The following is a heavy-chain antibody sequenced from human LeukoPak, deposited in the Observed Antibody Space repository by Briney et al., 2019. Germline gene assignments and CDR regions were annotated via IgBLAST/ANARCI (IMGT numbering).Heavy chain of an antibody. D-gene: IGHD6-13*01. Sequence: GGSLRLSCAASGFTFSSYSMNWVRQAPGKGLEWASYISSSSSTIYYADSVKGRFTISRDNSKNTLYLQMNSLRAEDTAVYYCAKDRDLGIAAAEDFDYWGQGTLVTVSS. CDR2: ISSSSSTI. V-gene: IGHV3-48*01. CDR1: GFTFSSYS. CDR3: AKDRDLGIAAAEDFDY. J-gene: IGHJ4*02.